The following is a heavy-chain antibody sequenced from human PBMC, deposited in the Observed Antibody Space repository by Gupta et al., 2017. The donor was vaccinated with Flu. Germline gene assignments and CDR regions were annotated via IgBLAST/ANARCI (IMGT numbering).Heavy chain of an antibody. CDR2: IYYSGST. Sequence: QLQLQESGPGLVKPSETLSLTCTVSGGSISSSSYYWGWIRQPPGKGLEWIGSIYYSGSTYYNPSLKSRVTISVDTSKNQFSLKLSSVTAADTAVYYCARHGLGYYYDSSGYYYVGGPFDYWGQGTLVTGSS. J-gene: IGHJ4*02. CDR3: ARHGLGYYYDSSGYYYVGGPFDY. D-gene: IGHD3-22*01. CDR1: GGSISSSSYY. V-gene: IGHV4-39*01.